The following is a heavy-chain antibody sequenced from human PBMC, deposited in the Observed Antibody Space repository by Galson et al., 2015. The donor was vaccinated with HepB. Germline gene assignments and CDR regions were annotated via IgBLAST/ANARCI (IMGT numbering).Heavy chain of an antibody. CDR3: ATDRGSAPFDY. CDR2: IWDNGITK. J-gene: IGHJ4*02. V-gene: IGHV3-33*08. D-gene: IGHD6-6*01. Sequence: SLRLSCAASGFTFSAYGMHWVRQAPGKGLEWVAVIWDNGITKDYGDSVKGRFTISRDNSMNTLYLQMDSLRAEDTAVYYCATDRGSAPFDYWGQGTLVTVSS. CDR1: GFTFSAYG.